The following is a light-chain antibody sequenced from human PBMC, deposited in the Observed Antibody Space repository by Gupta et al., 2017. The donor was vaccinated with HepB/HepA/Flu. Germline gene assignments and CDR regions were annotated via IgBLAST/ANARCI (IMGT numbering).Light chain of an antibody. Sequence: QSMLTQPASAAGTHGQRVNISCSGSSSNIGTNFVYWFQHLPGTAPKPLIYRDDQRPSGVPDRVSGSKSGTSASLAISGLRSDDEAEYYCAAWDDSLSGWVFGGGTKVTVL. CDR1: SSNIGTNF. CDR2: RDD. CDR3: AAWDDSLSGWV. J-gene: IGLJ3*02. V-gene: IGLV1-47*01.